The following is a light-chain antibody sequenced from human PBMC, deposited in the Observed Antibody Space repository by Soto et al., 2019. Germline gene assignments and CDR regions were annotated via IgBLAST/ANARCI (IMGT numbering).Light chain of an antibody. CDR1: HDITHS. J-gene: IGKJ3*01. Sequence: DRQLTQSPSSLSASVGDRVTITCQASHDITHSLNWYQQKPGKAPKVLIYDASILETGVPSRFSASGSGTDFTFTISSLLPEDVATYYGQQYDNLPLTFGPGTTVDIE. CDR3: QQYDNLPLT. CDR2: DAS. V-gene: IGKV1-33*01.